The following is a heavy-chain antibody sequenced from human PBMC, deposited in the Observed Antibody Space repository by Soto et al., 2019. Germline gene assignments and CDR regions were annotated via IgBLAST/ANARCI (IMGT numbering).Heavy chain of an antibody. J-gene: IGHJ4*02. CDR2: IYYSGST. CDR3: ATSRVGRLDF. Sequence: SETLSLTCPVSGGSISTYYWSWIRQPPGKGLECIGYIYYSGSTNFNPSLTSRVTMSLDTSQSQFSLNLSSVTAADTAIYFCATSRVGRLDFWGQGSLVTVSS. V-gene: IGHV4-59*01. CDR1: GGSISTYY.